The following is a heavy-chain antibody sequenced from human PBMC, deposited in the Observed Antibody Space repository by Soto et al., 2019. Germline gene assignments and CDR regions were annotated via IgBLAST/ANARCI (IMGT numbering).Heavy chain of an antibody. CDR3: ARVKGAIITTVDAFDI. CDR1: GGTFSSYA. CDR2: FITMFATA. J-gene: IGHJ3*02. V-gene: IGHV1-69*12. D-gene: IGHD3-10*01. Sequence: VQLVQSGAEVKKPGSSVKVSCKASGGTFSSYAISWVRQAPGQGLEWMGGFITMFATANYAQKFQGRVTIIADESTSTVYMELSSLRFEDTAVYYCARVKGAIITTVDAFDIWGQGTMVTVSS.